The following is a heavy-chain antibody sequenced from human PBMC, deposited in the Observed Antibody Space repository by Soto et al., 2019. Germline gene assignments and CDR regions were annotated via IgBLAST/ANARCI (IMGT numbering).Heavy chain of an antibody. Sequence: PSETLCLTCTVSGCSIISYYWSWIRQPPGKGLEWIGYIYYSGSTNYNPSLKSRVTISVDTSKNQFSLKLSSVTAADTAVYYCARGLISGYYLYDAFDIWGQGTIVTVS. D-gene: IGHD3-22*01. J-gene: IGHJ3*02. CDR2: IYYSGST. V-gene: IGHV4-59*01. CDR1: GCSIISYY. CDR3: ARGLISGYYLYDAFDI.